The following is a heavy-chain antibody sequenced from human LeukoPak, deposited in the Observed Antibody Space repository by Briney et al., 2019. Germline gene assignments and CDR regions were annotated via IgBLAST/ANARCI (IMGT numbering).Heavy chain of an antibody. D-gene: IGHD1-26*01. CDR3: ARDHSGIYQRAFDI. CDR1: GFTVSSNY. J-gene: IGHJ3*02. Sequence: GGSLRLSCAASGFTVSSNYMSWVRQAPGKGLEWVSVIYSGGSTYYADSVKGRFTISRDNSKNTLYLQMNSLRAEDTAVYYCARDHSGIYQRAFDIWGQGTMVTVSS. V-gene: IGHV3-66*02. CDR2: IYSGGST.